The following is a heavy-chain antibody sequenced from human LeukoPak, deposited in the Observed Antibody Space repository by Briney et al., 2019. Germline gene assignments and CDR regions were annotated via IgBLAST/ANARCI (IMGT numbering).Heavy chain of an antibody. V-gene: IGHV1-46*01. CDR3: ARVTSDPPDAFDI. Sequence: ASVKVSCKASGYTLTSYYMHWVRQAPGQGLDWMGTINPTDGDTSYAQKFQGRVTMTRDSSTSTVYMELRSLTSDDTAVYYCARVTSDPPDAFDIWGQGTMVTVSS. CDR2: INPTDGDT. CDR1: GYTLTSYY. J-gene: IGHJ3*02.